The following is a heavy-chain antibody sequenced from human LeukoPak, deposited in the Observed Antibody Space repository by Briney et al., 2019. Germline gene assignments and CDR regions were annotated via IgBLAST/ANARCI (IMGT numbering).Heavy chain of an antibody. CDR3: ARDDKILRGAYYQAFDY. CDR1: GYTFTNYG. Sequence: ASVKVSCKASGYTFTNYGISWVRQAPGQGLEWMGWISAFSANTKYPQNLQGRVSMTTDTSTSTAYMELRSLRSDDTAVYYCARDDKILRGAYYQAFDYWGQGTLVTVSS. CDR2: ISAFSANT. D-gene: IGHD1-26*01. J-gene: IGHJ4*02. V-gene: IGHV1-18*01.